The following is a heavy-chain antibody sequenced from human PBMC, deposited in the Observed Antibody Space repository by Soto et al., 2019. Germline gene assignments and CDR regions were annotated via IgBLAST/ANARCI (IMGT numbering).Heavy chain of an antibody. J-gene: IGHJ6*03. CDR2: IYYSGST. V-gene: IGHV4-59*08. Sequence: QVQLQESGPGLVKPSETLSLTCTVSGGSIGSYYWSWIRQPPGKGLEWIGYIYYSGSTNYNPSLKSRVTISVDTSKNQFSLKLSSVTAADTAVYYCARLVAARLKHYYYYYMDVWGKGTTVTVSS. D-gene: IGHD6-6*01. CDR1: GGSIGSYY. CDR3: ARLVAARLKHYYYYYMDV.